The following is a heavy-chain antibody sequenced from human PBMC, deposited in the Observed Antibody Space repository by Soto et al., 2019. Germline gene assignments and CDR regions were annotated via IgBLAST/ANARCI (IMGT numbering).Heavy chain of an antibody. CDR2: TYYRSKWYN. CDR3: ARENSSSSVFAASMDV. CDR1: GDSVSSNSAA. D-gene: IGHD6-6*01. V-gene: IGHV6-1*01. J-gene: IGHJ6*02. Sequence: KQSQTLSLTCAISGDSVSSNSAAWNWIRQSPSRGLEWLGRTYYRSKWYNDYAVSVKSRITINPDTSKNQFSLQLNSVTPEDTAVYYCARENSSSSVFAASMDVWGQGTTVTVSS.